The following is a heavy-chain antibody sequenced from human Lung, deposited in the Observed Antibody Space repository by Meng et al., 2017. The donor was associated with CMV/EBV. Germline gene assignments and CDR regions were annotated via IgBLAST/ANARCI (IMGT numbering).Heavy chain of an antibody. J-gene: IGHJ5*02. CDR3: ASASSGWYNNWFDP. Sequence: SETLSLTCAVYGGSFSGYYWSWIRQPPGKGLEWIGEINHSGSTNYNPSLKSRVTISADTSKNQFSLKLSSVTAADTAVYYCASASSGWYNNWFDPWGQGTLVTVSS. CDR2: INHSGST. D-gene: IGHD6-19*01. V-gene: IGHV4-34*01. CDR1: GGSFSGYY.